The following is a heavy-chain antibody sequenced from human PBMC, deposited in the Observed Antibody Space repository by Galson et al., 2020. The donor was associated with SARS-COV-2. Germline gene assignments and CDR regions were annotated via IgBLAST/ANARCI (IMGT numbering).Heavy chain of an antibody. CDR2: IYYLGST. CDR1: GDSVTSGDYY. Sequence: ASETLSLTCTVSGDSVTSGDYYWTWIRHHPGKGLEWIGYIYYLGSTYYNPSFNGRLTISLDTSKSQFSLTLSSVTAADTAVYYCARLPVVRGVDSWGQGILVTVSS. V-gene: IGHV4-31*03. CDR3: ARLPVVRGVDS. J-gene: IGHJ4*02. D-gene: IGHD3-10*01.